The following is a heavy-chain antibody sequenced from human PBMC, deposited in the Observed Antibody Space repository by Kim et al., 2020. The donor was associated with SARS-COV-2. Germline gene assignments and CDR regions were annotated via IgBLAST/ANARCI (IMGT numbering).Heavy chain of an antibody. CDR3: ARGPRGDYGGNSDY. Sequence: GGSLRLSCATSGFIFSNYGMHWVRQAPGKGLEWVAVIWYDGSNKYYSDSVKGRFTISRDNSKNTLYLQMNSLRAEDTAVYYCARGPRGDYGGNSDYWGQGTLVTVSS. D-gene: IGHD4-17*01. J-gene: IGHJ4*02. V-gene: IGHV3-33*01. CDR1: GFIFSNYG. CDR2: IWYDGSNK.